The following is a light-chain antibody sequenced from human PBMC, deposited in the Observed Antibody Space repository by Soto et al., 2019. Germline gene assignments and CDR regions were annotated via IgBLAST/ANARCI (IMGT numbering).Light chain of an antibody. CDR2: GAS. CDR1: QSVGRN. J-gene: IGKJ1*01. CDR3: QQYNNWPPDRT. V-gene: IGKV3-15*01. Sequence: EIVMTQSPATLSVSPGERATLSCRASQSVGRNLAWYQQKPGQSPRLLIYGASTRATGIPARFSGSGSGTEFPLTISSLQSEDFAIYFCQQYNNWPPDRTFGQGTKVEI.